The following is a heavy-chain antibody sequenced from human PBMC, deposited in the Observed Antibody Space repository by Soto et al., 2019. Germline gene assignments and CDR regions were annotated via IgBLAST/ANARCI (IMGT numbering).Heavy chain of an antibody. J-gene: IGHJ6*03. CDR2: IWYDGSNK. CDR3: ATHPPASYCSTTSCYGSFHMDV. CDR1: GFTFSSYG. Sequence: GGSLRLSCAASGFTFSSYGMHWVRQAPGKGLERVAAIWYDGSNKYYADSVKGRFTISRDNSKNTLYLQMNSLRADDTAVYYCATHPPASYCSTTSCYGSFHMDVWGKGTTVTVSS. D-gene: IGHD2-2*01. V-gene: IGHV3-33*01.